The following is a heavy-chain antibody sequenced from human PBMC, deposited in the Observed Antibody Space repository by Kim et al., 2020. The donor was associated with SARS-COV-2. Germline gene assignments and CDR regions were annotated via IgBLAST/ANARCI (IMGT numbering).Heavy chain of an antibody. CDR2: ISSSSYT. J-gene: IGHJ4*02. CDR3: VSGGGLAWELLSLDY. Sequence: GGSLRLSCAASGFTFSDYYMSWIHQAPGKGLEWVSYISSSSYTNYADSVKGRFTISRDNAKNSLYLQMNSLRAEDTAVYYCVSGGGLAWELLSLDYWGQGTLVTVSS. CDR1: GFTFSDYY. V-gene: IGHV3-11*03. D-gene: IGHD1-26*01.